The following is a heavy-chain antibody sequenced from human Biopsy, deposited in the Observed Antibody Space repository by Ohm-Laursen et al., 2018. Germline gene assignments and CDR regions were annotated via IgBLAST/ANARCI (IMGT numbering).Heavy chain of an antibody. CDR3: ARGPHSGSHSCFDY. V-gene: IGHV1-69*01. D-gene: IGHD1-26*01. CDR2: IIPMFGTA. Sequence: SSVKVSCKTSGYTYSDYGVSWVRQAPGQGLEWMGGIIPMFGTANYAQMFQGRVTISADESTSTSYMELSSLTTEDTAIYYCARGPHSGSHSCFDYWGRGTLVTVSS. J-gene: IGHJ4*02. CDR1: GYTYSDYG.